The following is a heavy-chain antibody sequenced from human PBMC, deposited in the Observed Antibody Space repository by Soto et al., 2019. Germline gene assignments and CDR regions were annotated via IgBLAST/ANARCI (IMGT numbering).Heavy chain of an antibody. CDR2: ISAYNGNT. CDR1: GYTFTSYG. Sequence: GASVKVSCKASGYTFTSYGISWVRQAPGQGLEWMGWISAYNGNTNYAQKLQGRVTMTTDTSASTAYMELRSLRSDDTAVYYCARDYDYPSNGTVTNDYWGQGTLVTVSS. J-gene: IGHJ4*02. V-gene: IGHV1-18*01. CDR3: ARDYDYPSNGTVTNDY. D-gene: IGHD4-17*01.